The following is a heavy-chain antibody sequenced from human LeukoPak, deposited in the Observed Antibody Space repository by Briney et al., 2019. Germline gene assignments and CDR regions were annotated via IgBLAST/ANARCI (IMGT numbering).Heavy chain of an antibody. Sequence: GGSLRLSCAASGFTFSSYSMNWVRQAPGKGLEWVSSISSSSSYIYYADSVKGRFTISRDNAKSSLYLQMNSLRAEDTAVYYCARALTTVAEGDYWGQGTLVTVSS. CDR3: ARALTTVAEGDY. D-gene: IGHD4-23*01. CDR2: ISSSSSYI. V-gene: IGHV3-21*01. J-gene: IGHJ4*02. CDR1: GFTFSSYS.